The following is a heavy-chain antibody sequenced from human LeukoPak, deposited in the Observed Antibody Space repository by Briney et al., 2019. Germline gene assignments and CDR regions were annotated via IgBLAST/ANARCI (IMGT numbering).Heavy chain of an antibody. CDR3: ARAKNPYYYYYYMDF. Sequence: NPSETLSLTCAVSGYSISSGHYWVWLRQPPGKGLEYIGNVYHSGSSHYNLSLKSRVTISVDTSNNQFSLKLSSVTAADTAVYYCARAKNPYYYYYYMDFWGRGTTVTVSS. J-gene: IGHJ6*03. CDR1: GYSISSGHY. CDR2: VYHSGSS. V-gene: IGHV4-38-2*01.